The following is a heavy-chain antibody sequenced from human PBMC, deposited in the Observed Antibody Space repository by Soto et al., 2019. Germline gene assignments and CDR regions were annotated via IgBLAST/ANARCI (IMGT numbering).Heavy chain of an antibody. D-gene: IGHD3-9*01. CDR1: GFTVNSNY. V-gene: IGHV3-66*01. CDR2: IYSDGST. Sequence: EVQLVESGGGLVQPGGSLRLSCAASGFTVNSNYMSWVRQAPGKGLEWVSVIYSDGSTYYADSVKGRFIISRDNSNNTLYFQMHGLRAEDTAVYYCATLAQYDILTGFYPCWGQGTLVTVSS. J-gene: IGHJ4*02. CDR3: ATLAQYDILTGFYPC.